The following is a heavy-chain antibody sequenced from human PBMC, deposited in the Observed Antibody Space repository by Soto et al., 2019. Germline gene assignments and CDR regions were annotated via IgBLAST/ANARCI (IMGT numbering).Heavy chain of an antibody. CDR2: INPNSGGT. J-gene: IGHJ4*02. CDR1: GYTFTGYY. V-gene: IGHV1-2*04. CDR3: TRDAREDQAPIDY. Sequence: QVQLVQSGAEVKKPGASVKVSCKASGYTFTGYYMHWVRQAPGQGLEWMGWINPNSGGTNYAQKFQGWVTMTRDTSISTDYMEMSRLRSDDMAVYYVTRDAREDQAPIDYWGQGTLVTVSP. D-gene: IGHD2-2*01.